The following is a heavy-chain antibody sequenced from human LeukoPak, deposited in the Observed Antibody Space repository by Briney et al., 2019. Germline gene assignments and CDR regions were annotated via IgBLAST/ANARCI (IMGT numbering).Heavy chain of an antibody. CDR1: GGSISSSNW. Sequence: PSETLSLTCAVSGGSISSSNWWSWVRQPPGKGLEWIGEIYHSGSTNYNPSLKSRVTISVDKSKNQFSLKLSSVTAADTAVYYCARGTLERGYSYGPKFDYWGQGTLVTVSS. V-gene: IGHV4-4*02. CDR2: IYHSGST. CDR3: ARGTLERGYSYGPKFDY. J-gene: IGHJ4*02. D-gene: IGHD5-18*01.